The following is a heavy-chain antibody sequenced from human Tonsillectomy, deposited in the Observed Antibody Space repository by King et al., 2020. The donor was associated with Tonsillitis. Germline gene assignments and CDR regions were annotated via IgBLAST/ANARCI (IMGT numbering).Heavy chain of an antibody. J-gene: IGHJ2*01. CDR1: GFSFSTYG. V-gene: IGHV3-33*01. CDR2: IWYDGSKK. D-gene: IGHD4-17*01. CDR3: ARDRGAGVTTYWYFDL. Sequence: QLVQSGGGVVQPGRSLRLSCVASGFSFSTYGMHWVRQAPGKGLEWVAVIWYDGSKKYYADSMKGRFTLSRDNSKNPLYLQMNSLRAEDTAVYYCARDRGAGVTTYWYFDLWGRGTLVTVSS.